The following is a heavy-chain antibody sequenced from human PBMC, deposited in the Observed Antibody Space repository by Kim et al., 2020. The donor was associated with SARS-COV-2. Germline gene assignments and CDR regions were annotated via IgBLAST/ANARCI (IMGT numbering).Heavy chain of an antibody. CDR2: TI. Sequence: TIYYARTVKGPITLSRDNDKNSLYLQMNSLRDDDTAIYYCVRDYRYALDYWGQGTLVTVSS. CDR3: VRDYRYALDY. V-gene: IGHV3-48*02. D-gene: IGHD5-18*01. J-gene: IGHJ4*02.